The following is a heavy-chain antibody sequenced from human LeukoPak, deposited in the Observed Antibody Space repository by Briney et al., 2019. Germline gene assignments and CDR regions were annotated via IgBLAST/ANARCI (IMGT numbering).Heavy chain of an antibody. J-gene: IGHJ4*02. Sequence: SETLSLTCTVSGGSISSYYWSWIRQSPGKGLEWIGYIYYSGSTNYNPSLKSRVTISVDTSKNQFSLKLTSVTAADTAVYYCARGRDDYSEFDYWGQGTLVTVSS. V-gene: IGHV4-59*01. D-gene: IGHD5-24*01. CDR3: ARGRDDYSEFDY. CDR1: GGSISSYY. CDR2: IYYSGST.